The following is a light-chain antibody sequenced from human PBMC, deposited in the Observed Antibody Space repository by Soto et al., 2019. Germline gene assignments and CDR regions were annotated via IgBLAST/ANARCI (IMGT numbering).Light chain of an antibody. CDR2: DVG. CDR1: SSDVGGYNS. V-gene: IGLV2-14*03. CDR3: SSYTSSMTNV. J-gene: IGLJ1*01. Sequence: QSALTQPASVSGSPGQSMTISCTGTSSDVGGYNSVSWYQHHPGKAPKLILYDVGARPSGVSYRFSGSKSGNTASLTISGLQAADEADYFCSSYTSSMTNVFGSGTKLTVL.